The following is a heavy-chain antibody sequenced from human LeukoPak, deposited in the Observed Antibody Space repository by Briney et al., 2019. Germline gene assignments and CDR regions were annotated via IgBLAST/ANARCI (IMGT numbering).Heavy chain of an antibody. V-gene: IGHV3-21*01. Sequence: GGSLRLSCAASGFTFSHFTINWVRQAPGKGLECASTISGSSTYIFYADSVKGRFTISRDDAKNSLYLQMNSLRAEDTAVYYCARSCGGDCYSSHRYYFDYWGQGSLVTVSS. D-gene: IGHD2-21*02. CDR1: GFTFSHFT. CDR3: ARSCGGDCYSSHRYYFDY. CDR2: ISGSSTYI. J-gene: IGHJ4*02.